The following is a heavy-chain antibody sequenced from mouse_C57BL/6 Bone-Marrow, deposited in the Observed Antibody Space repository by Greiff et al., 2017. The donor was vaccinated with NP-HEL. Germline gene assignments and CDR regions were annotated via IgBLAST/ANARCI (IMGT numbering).Heavy chain of an antibody. J-gene: IGHJ4*01. CDR2: IDPENGDT. V-gene: IGHV14-4*01. CDR1: GFNIKDDY. D-gene: IGHD1-1*01. Sequence: EVQLVESGAELVRPGASVKLSCTASGFNIKDDYMHWVKQRPEQGLEWIGWIDPENGDTEYASKFQGKATITADTSSNTAYLQLSSLTSEDTAVYYCTTVVATDYAMDYWGQGTSVTVSS. CDR3: TTVVATDYAMDY.